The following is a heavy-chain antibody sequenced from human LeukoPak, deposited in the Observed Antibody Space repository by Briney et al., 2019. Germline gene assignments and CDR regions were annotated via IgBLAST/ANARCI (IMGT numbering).Heavy chain of an antibody. CDR1: GGSISSSNYY. CDR2: IYYCGST. V-gene: IGHV4-39*02. Sequence: PSETLSLTCPVSGGSISSSNYYWGWIRQPPGQGLEWIGSIYYCGSTYYNPFLKSRVTISVDTSKNHYSLKLSAVTAADTAVYYCAPQTPDLRVVVSSSYWGQGTKVTVSS. D-gene: IGHD2-15*01. CDR3: APQTPDLRVVVSSSY. J-gene: IGHJ4*02.